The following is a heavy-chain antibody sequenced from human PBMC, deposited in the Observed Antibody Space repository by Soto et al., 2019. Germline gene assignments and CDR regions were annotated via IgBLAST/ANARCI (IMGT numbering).Heavy chain of an antibody. J-gene: IGHJ5*02. D-gene: IGHD6-13*01. CDR2: IYWDDDK. CDR1: GFSLSTSGVG. Sequence: QITLKESGPTLVKPTQTLTLTCTFSGFSLSTSGVGVGWIRQPPGKALEWLALIYWDDDKRYSPSLKSRLTITKDTSKNQVVLTMTNMHPVDTATYYCAHRDIIAAAGKTQNWFDPWGQGTLVTVSS. CDR3: AHRDIIAAAGKTQNWFDP. V-gene: IGHV2-5*02.